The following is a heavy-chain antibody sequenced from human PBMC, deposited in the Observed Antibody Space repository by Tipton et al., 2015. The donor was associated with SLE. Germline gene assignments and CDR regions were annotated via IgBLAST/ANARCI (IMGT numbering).Heavy chain of an antibody. CDR1: GGSISRSSSY. V-gene: IGHV4-39*01. D-gene: IGHD1-1*01. CDR3: TRQTGTLGHDY. Sequence: TLSLTCNVSGGSISRSSSYWGWIRQPPGKGLEWIGSIHYHGSTYYNLSLKSRVTISVDTSKNQFSLKLSSVTAADTAVYYCTRQTGTLGHDYWGQGTLVIVSS. J-gene: IGHJ4*02. CDR2: IHYHGST.